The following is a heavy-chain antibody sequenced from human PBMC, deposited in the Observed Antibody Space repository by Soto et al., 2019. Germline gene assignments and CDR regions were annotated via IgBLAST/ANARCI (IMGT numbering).Heavy chain of an antibody. CDR1: GYSFTSYR. Sequence: GESLKISCKGSGYSFTSYRIGWVRQMPGKGLEWMGIICPGDSYTKYSPSFQGQVTISADKSISTAYLQWSSLKASDTAMYFCARQSYGDYATRYYYYGMDVWGQGTTVTVSS. D-gene: IGHD4-17*01. J-gene: IGHJ6*02. V-gene: IGHV5-51*01. CDR3: ARQSYGDYATRYYYYGMDV. CDR2: ICPGDSYT.